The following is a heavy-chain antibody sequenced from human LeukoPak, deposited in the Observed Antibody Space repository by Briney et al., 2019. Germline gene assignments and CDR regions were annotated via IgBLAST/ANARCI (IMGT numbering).Heavy chain of an antibody. CDR3: ARDLRGLGPNFDY. Sequence: SETLSLTCTVSGGSISSYYWSWIRQPPGKGLEWIGYIYYSGSTNYNPSLKSRVTISVDTSKNQFSLKLSSVTAADTAVYYCARDLRGLGPNFDYWGQGTLVTVSS. V-gene: IGHV4-59*12. CDR2: IYYSGST. D-gene: IGHD3-16*01. CDR1: GGSISSYY. J-gene: IGHJ4*02.